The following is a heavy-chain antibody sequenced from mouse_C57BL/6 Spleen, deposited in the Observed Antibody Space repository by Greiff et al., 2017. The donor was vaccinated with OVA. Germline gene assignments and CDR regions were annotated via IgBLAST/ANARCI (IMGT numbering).Heavy chain of an antibody. D-gene: IGHD2-4*01. CDR1: GYTFTSYW. CDR3: ARHYDYDPYFDY. Sequence: QVQLQQPGAELVKPGASVKMSCKASGYTFTSYWITWVKQRPGQGLEWIGDIYPGSGSTNYNEKFKSKATLTVDTSSSTAYMQLSSLTSEDSAVYYCARHYDYDPYFDYWGQGTTLTVSS. CDR2: IYPGSGST. J-gene: IGHJ2*01. V-gene: IGHV1-55*01.